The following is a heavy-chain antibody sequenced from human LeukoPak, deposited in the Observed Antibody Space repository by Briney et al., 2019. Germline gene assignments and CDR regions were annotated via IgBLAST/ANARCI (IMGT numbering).Heavy chain of an antibody. J-gene: IGHJ4*02. CDR1: GGSISIGGSY. V-gene: IGHV4-31*03. D-gene: IGHD3-10*01. CDR3: ARVTSGEFADY. Sequence: SETLSLTCTVSGGSISIGGSYWSWIRQHPGKGLEWIGYIYYSGITYYNPSLKSRVTISVDTSKNQFSLYLSSVTAADTAVYYCARVTSGEFADYWGQGTLVTVSS. CDR2: IYYSGIT.